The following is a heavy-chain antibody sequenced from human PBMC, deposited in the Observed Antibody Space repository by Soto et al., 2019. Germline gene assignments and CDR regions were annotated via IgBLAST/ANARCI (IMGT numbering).Heavy chain of an antibody. CDR1: GFIFSSYD. Sequence: GGSLRLSCAASGFIFSSYDVHWVRQAPGKGLEWVSVITTTGDTYYAASVKGRFTISRENAENSLYLQMNSLRAEDAAVYYCARGDPDTIFGVLDMDVWGKGITVTVSS. J-gene: IGHJ6*03. CDR2: ITTTGDT. CDR3: ARGDPDTIFGVLDMDV. V-gene: IGHV3-13*01. D-gene: IGHD3-3*01.